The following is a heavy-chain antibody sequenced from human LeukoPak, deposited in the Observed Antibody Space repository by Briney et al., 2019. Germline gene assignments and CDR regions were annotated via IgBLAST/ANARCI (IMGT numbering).Heavy chain of an antibody. V-gene: IGHV4-31*03. CDR1: GGSISSGGYY. D-gene: IGHD2-2*01. J-gene: IGHJ3*02. CDR3: ATYCSTTTCPHRRAFDI. Sequence: SETLSLTCTVSGGSISSGGYYWSWIRQHPGKGLEWIGYIYYSGSTNYNPSLKSRVTISVDTSNDQFSLKLSSVTATDTAVYYCATYCSTTTCPHRRAFDIWGQGTMVTVSS. CDR2: IYYSGST.